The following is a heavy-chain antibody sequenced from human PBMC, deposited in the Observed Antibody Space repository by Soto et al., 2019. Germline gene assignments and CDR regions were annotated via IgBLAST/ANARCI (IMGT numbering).Heavy chain of an antibody. CDR2: IYSGGST. CDR1: GFTVSSNY. J-gene: IGHJ4*02. V-gene: IGHV3-66*01. CDR3: ARDLNVDFWSGYYGYIDY. D-gene: IGHD3-3*01. Sequence: PGGSLRLSCAASGFTVSSNYMSWVRQAPGKGLEWVSVIYSGGSTYYADSVKGRFTISRDNSKNTLYLQMNSLRAEDTAVYYCARDLNVDFWSGYYGYIDYWGQGALVTVST.